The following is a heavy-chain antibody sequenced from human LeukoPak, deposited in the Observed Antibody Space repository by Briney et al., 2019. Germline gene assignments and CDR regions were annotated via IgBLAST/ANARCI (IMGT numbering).Heavy chain of an antibody. Sequence: SVKVSCKASGFTFTSSAVQWVRPARGQRLEWIGWIVVGRGNTNYAQNFQERVTLTRDMSTGTAYMELGSLRSEDTAVYYCAATSVGASINDAFDIWGQGTMVTVSS. J-gene: IGHJ3*02. CDR2: IVVGRGNT. D-gene: IGHD1-26*01. CDR3: AATSVGASINDAFDI. CDR1: GFTFTSSA. V-gene: IGHV1-58*01.